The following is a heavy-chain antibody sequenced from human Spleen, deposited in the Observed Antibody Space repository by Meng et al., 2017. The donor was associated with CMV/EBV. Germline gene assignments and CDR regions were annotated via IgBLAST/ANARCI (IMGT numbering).Heavy chain of an antibody. V-gene: IGHV1-69*05. Sequence: FSTYVIAWVRQAPGQGLEWMGGFIPVFGAPDYAQKFQDRVTITTDDSTNTAYMELNSLKSDDTAVYYCARGGGYGGGWYRWDFEYWGQGTLVTVSS. CDR3: ARGGGYGGGWYRWDFEY. CDR2: FIPVFGAP. D-gene: IGHD6-19*01. CDR1: FSTYV. J-gene: IGHJ4*02.